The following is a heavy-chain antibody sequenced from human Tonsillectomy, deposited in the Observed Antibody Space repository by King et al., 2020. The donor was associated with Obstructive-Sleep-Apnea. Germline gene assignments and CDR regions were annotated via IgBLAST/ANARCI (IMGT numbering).Heavy chain of an antibody. V-gene: IGHV4-59*01. CDR1: GGSISSYY. CDR3: ARDLGSMVRGVIPFNAFDI. CDR2: IYYSGST. Sequence: VQLQESGPGLVKPSETLSLTCTVSGGSISSYYWSWIRQPPGKGLEWIGYIYYSGSTNYNPSLKSRVTISVDTSKNQFYLKLSSVTAADTAVYYCARDLGSMVRGVIPFNAFDIWGQGTMVTVSS. D-gene: IGHD3-10*01. J-gene: IGHJ3*02.